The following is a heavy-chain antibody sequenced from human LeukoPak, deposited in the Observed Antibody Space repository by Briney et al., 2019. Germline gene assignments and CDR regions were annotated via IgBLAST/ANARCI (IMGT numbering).Heavy chain of an antibody. Sequence: GGSLRLSCAASGFTFSSYWMSWVRQAPGKGLEWVANIKQDGSEKYYVDSVKGRFTISRDNGENSLYLQMNSLRAEDTAVYYCAREVTLNWFDPWGQGTPVTVSS. CDR1: GFTFSSYW. CDR2: IKQDGSEK. CDR3: AREVTLNWFDP. D-gene: IGHD3-10*01. V-gene: IGHV3-7*01. J-gene: IGHJ5*02.